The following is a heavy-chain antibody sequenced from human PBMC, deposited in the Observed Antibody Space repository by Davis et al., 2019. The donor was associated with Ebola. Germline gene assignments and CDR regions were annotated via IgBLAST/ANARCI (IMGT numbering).Heavy chain of an antibody. J-gene: IGHJ4*02. CDR1: GYTFTSYG. CDR3: ARAQFPTTSDY. V-gene: IGHV1-46*01. CDR2: INPSGGST. Sequence: ASVKVSCKASGYTFTSYGISWVRQAPGQGLEWMGIINPSGGSTSYAQKFQGRVTMTRDTSTSTVYMELSSLRSDDTAVYYCARAQFPTTSDYWGQGTLVTVSS. D-gene: IGHD1-1*01.